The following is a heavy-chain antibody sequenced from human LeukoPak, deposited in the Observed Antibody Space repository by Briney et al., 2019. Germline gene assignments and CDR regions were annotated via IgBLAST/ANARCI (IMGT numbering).Heavy chain of an antibody. CDR3: ARDQVGATPNYYYMDV. CDR1: GYTFTSYG. Sequence: ASVKVSCKASGYTFTSYGISWVRQAPGQGLEWMGWISAYNGNTNYAQKLQGRVTMTTDTSTSTAYMELRSLRSDDTAVYYCARDQVGATPNYYYMDVWGKGTTVTVSS. D-gene: IGHD1-26*01. V-gene: IGHV1-18*01. CDR2: ISAYNGNT. J-gene: IGHJ6*03.